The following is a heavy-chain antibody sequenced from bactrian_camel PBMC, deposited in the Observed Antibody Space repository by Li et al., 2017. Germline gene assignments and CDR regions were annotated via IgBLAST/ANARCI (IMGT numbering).Heavy chain of an antibody. CDR1: EFAFSNYA. CDR2: ISSLSLTT. V-gene: IGHV3S35*01. CDR3: VKPNPDARGGFDH. Sequence: VQLVESGGGLVQPGGSLRLSCAASEFAFSNYAMSWVRQAPGMGLEWVSCISSLSLTTYYADSLKGRFTISRDSAKNTVYLQIDSLKPEDTAVYYCVKPNPDARGGFDHWGQGTQVTVS. D-gene: IGHD1*01. J-gene: IGHJ4*01.